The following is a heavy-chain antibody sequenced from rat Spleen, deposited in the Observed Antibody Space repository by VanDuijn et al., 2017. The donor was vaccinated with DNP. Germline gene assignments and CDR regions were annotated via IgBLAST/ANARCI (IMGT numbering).Heavy chain of an antibody. CDR2: MQTGGSS. CDR1: GFSLTSFH. Sequence: QVQLKESGPGLVQPSQTLSLTCTVSGFSLTSFHIHWFRQPPGKGLEWMGRMQTGGSSDYNSALKPRLGISRDTSKNQVFLQMISLQTEDTAMFFCARNYDHYGYFDYWGQGVMVTVSS. D-gene: IGHD1-3*01. V-gene: IGHV2-27*01. J-gene: IGHJ2*01. CDR3: ARNYDHYGYFDY.